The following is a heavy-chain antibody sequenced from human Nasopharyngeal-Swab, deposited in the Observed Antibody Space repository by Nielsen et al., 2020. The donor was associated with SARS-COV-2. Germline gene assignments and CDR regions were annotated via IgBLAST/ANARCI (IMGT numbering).Heavy chain of an antibody. CDR3: ARHAKIDSGITWAVWSP. Sequence: GGSLRLSCKGSGYSFTSYWIGWVRQMPGKGLEWMGIIYPGDSDTRYSPSFQGQVTISADKSISTAYLQWSSLNASDTAMYYFARHAKIDSGITWAVWSPCGKGTTVTVSS. CDR1: GYSFTSYW. D-gene: IGHD1-26*01. V-gene: IGHV5-51*01. J-gene: IGHJ6*04. CDR2: IYPGDSDT.